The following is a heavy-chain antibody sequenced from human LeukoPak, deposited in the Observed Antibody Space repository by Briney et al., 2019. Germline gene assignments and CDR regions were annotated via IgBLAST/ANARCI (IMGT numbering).Heavy chain of an antibody. D-gene: IGHD3-10*01. V-gene: IGHV3-53*01. Sequence: QSGGSLRLSCAASGFTVSSNFMMWVRQAPGKGLEWVSFIYSDGSTYYADSVKGRFTISRDNSQNTLYLQMNNLRAEDTALYYCASYFGRSWGQGTLVTVSS. CDR1: GFTVSSNF. CDR3: ASYFGRS. J-gene: IGHJ5*02. CDR2: IYSDGST.